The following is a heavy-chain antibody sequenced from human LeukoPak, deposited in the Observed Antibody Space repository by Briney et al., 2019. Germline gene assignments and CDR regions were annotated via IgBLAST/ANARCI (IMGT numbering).Heavy chain of an antibody. D-gene: IGHD3-10*01. CDR3: ARDYYGSGSYFIYYYGMDV. CDR1: GGTFSSYA. J-gene: IGHJ6*02. CDR2: IIPILGIA. V-gene: IGHV1-69*04. Sequence: SVKVSCKASGGTFSSYAISWVRQAPGQGLEWMGRIIPILGIANYAQKFQGRVTITADKSTSTAYMELSSLRSEDTAVYYCARDYYGSGSYFIYYYGMDVWGQGTTVTVSS.